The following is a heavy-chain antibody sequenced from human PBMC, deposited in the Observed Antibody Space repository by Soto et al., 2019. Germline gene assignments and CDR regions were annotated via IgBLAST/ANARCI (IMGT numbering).Heavy chain of an antibody. CDR1: GFTVSSNY. V-gene: IGHV3-53*01. CDR3: ARDQFVVVRGATYYYYGMDV. CDR2: IYSGGST. Sequence: GGSLRLSCAASGFTVSSNYMSWVRQAPGKGLEWASVIYSGGSTYYADSVKGRFTISRDNSKNTLYLQMNSLRAEDTAVYYCARDQFVVVRGATYYYYGMDVWGQGTTVTVSS. D-gene: IGHD2-2*01. J-gene: IGHJ6*02.